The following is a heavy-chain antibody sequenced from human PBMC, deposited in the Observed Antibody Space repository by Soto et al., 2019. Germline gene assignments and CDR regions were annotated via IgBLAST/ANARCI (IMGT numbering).Heavy chain of an antibody. Sequence: QVQLVQSGAEVKKPGSSVTVSCTVSGDTFSTSTINWVRQAPRQGLEWMGRIIPVLGPPNYSQTFQGRLTITADTSTNTVYMELSSLRSEDTAVYFCSRRGDDSLSVEFDRWGQGTLVTVSS. CDR3: SRRGDDSLSVEFDR. CDR2: IIPVLGPP. CDR1: GDTFSTST. J-gene: IGHJ5*02. V-gene: IGHV1-69*08. D-gene: IGHD1-1*01.